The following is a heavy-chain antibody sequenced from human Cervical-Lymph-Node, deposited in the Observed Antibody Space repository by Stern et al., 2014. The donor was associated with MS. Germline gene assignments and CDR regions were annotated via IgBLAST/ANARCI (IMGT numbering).Heavy chain of an antibody. Sequence: VQLVQSGPAVKRPGESLKISCQASGYTFTSYWIGWVRQMPGKGLEWIAIIFPGGSDFRYSPSFQGQVTISADKSSSTAYLQWNNLKASDTAIYYCARQRYFDYWGQGTLVTVSS. CDR2: IFPGGSDF. J-gene: IGHJ4*02. CDR3: ARQRYFDY. CDR1: GYTFTSYW. V-gene: IGHV5-51*01.